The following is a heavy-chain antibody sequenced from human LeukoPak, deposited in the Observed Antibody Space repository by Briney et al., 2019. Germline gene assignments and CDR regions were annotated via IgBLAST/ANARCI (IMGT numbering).Heavy chain of an antibody. CDR1: GFTFSSYG. J-gene: IGHJ4*02. Sequence: GRSLRLSCAASGFTFSSYGMNWVRQAPGKGLEWVAVTSYDGSDKYYADSVKGRFTISRDNSKNTLFVQMSSLRAEDTAVYYCARGEYYSDTSSYFDYWGQGTLVTVSS. D-gene: IGHD3-22*01. V-gene: IGHV3-30*03. CDR3: ARGEYYSDTSSYFDY. CDR2: TSYDGSDK.